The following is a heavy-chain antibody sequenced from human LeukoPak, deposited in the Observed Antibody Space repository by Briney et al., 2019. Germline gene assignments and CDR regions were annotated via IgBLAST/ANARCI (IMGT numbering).Heavy chain of an antibody. J-gene: IGHJ6*04. D-gene: IGHD3-10*01. Sequence: ASVKVSCKASGGTFSSYAISWVRQAPGQGLEWMGGIIPILGTANYAQKFQGRVTITADESTSTAYMELSSLRSEDTAVYYCASPYGSGSYLFYYYGMDVWGKGTTVTVSS. V-gene: IGHV1-69*13. CDR1: GGTFSSYA. CDR3: ASPYGSGSYLFYYYGMDV. CDR2: IIPILGTA.